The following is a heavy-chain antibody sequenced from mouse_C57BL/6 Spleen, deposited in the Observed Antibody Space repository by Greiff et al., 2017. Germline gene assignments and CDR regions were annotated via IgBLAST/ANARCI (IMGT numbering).Heavy chain of an antibody. Sequence: VQLQQSGAELARPGASVKMSCKASGYTFTSYTMHWVKQRPGQGLEWIGYINPSSGYTKYNQKFKDKATLTADKSSSTAYMQLSSLTSEDSAGDYCARELGRGGYFDYWGQGTTLTVSS. CDR2: INPSSGYT. D-gene: IGHD4-1*01. J-gene: IGHJ2*01. CDR1: GYTFTSYT. CDR3: ARELGRGGYFDY. V-gene: IGHV1-4*01.